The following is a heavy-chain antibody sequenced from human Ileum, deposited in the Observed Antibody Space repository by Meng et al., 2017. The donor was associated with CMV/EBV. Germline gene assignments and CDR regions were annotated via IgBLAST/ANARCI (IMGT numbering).Heavy chain of an antibody. D-gene: IGHD5-24*01. J-gene: IGHJ4*02. CDR3: ARVTRRDGYNPLGY. CDR1: GYTFTSCD. V-gene: IGHV1-8*03. Sequence: KASGYTFTSCDIDWVRQATGQGLEWMGWMKPNRGNTDYAQKFQGRVTITRNTSKSTAYMELSSLRSEDTAVYYCARVTRRDGYNPLGYWGQGTLVTVSS. CDR2: MKPNRGNT.